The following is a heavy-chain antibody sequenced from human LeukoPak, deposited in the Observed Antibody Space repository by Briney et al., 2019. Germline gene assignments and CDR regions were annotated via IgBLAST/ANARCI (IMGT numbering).Heavy chain of an antibody. CDR1: GFTFSSYE. Sequence: QSGRSLRLSCAASGFTFSSYEMNWVRQAPGKGLEWVSYISSSGSTIYYADSVKGRFTISRDNAKNSLYLQMNSLRAEDTAVYYCAGNVVVVAATRGYYYGMDVWGQGTTVTVSS. CDR3: AGNVVVVAATRGYYYGMDV. J-gene: IGHJ6*02. D-gene: IGHD2-15*01. V-gene: IGHV3-48*03. CDR2: ISSSGSTI.